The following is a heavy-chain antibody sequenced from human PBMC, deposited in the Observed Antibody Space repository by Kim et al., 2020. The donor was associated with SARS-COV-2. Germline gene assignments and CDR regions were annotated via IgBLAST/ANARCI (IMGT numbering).Heavy chain of an antibody. CDR3: ATAGTGYYYYYGMDV. J-gene: IGHJ6*02. D-gene: IGHD1-1*01. V-gene: IGHV1-3*01. Sequence: KCQGRVTITRDTSASTAYMELSSLRSEDTAVYYCATAGTGYYYYYGMDVWGQGTTVTVSS.